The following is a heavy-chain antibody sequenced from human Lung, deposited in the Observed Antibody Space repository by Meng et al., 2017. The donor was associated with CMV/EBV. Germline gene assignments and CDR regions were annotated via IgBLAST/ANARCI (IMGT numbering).Heavy chain of an antibody. J-gene: IGHJ6*02. CDR3: AKRGDSSGTYAMDV. D-gene: IGHD3-22*01. CDR1: GFTFSSYA. Sequence: GESLKISCAASGFTFSSYAMHWVRQAPGKGLEWVANIRFDGTNKYHADSVKGRFTISRDNSKNTLYLQMNSLRAEDTAVYYCAKRGDSSGTYAMDVWAQGTXVTVAS. V-gene: IGHV3-30*02. CDR2: IRFDGTNK.